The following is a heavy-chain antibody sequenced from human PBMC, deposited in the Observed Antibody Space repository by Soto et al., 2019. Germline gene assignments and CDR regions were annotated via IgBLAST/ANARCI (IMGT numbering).Heavy chain of an antibody. D-gene: IGHD1-26*01. V-gene: IGHV3-33*01. CDR3: ARDAEEPHYYYYYGMDV. CDR1: GFTFSSYG. CDR2: IWYDGSNK. Sequence: QVQLVESGGGVVQPGRSLRLSCAASGFTFSSYGMHWVRQAPGKGLEWVAVIWYDGSNKYYADSVKGRFNISRDNSKNTLYPQRNSLRTEDTAVYYCARDAEEPHYYYYYGMDVWGQGTTVTVAS. J-gene: IGHJ6*02.